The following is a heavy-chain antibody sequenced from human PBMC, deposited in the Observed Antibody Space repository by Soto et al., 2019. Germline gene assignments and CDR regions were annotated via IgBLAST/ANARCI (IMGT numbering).Heavy chain of an antibody. CDR1: GYTLTELS. Sequence: GASVKVSCKVSGYTLTELSMHWVRQAPGKGLEWMGGFDPEDGETIYAQKFQGRVTMTEDTSTDTAYMELSSLRSEDTAVYYCATPYYDFWSGTRYYYGMDVWGQGTTATVSS. CDR3: ATPYYDFWSGTRYYYGMDV. V-gene: IGHV1-24*01. D-gene: IGHD3-3*01. CDR2: FDPEDGET. J-gene: IGHJ6*02.